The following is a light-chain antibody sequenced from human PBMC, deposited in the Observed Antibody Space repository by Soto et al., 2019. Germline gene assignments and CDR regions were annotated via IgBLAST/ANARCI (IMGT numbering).Light chain of an antibody. V-gene: IGKV3-20*01. Sequence: ESVLTQSPGTLSLSPGERATLSCRASQSISSSYLAWYQQKPGQAPRLLVYGASSRATGIPDRFSGSGSGTDFTLTISRLEPEDFAVYYCQQYGNFATSGQGTKVEV. CDR3: QQYGNFAT. CDR2: GAS. CDR1: QSISSSY. J-gene: IGKJ1*01.